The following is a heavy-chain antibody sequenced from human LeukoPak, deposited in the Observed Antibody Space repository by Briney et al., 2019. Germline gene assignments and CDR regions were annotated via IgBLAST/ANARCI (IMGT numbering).Heavy chain of an antibody. CDR1: GGPFSGYY. V-gene: IGHV4-34*01. CDR2: INHSGST. J-gene: IGHJ6*03. D-gene: IGHD3-3*01. CDR3: ARVADIGTIFGVVIRRLYYYYMDV. Sequence: SETLSLTCAVYGGPFSGYYWSWIRQPPGKGLEWIGEINHSGSTNYNPSLKSRVTISVDTSKNQFSLKLSSVTAADTAVYYCARVADIGTIFGVVIRRLYYYYMDVWGKGTTVTVSS.